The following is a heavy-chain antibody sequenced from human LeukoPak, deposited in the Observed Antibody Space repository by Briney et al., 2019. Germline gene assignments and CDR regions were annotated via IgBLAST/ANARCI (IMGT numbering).Heavy chain of an antibody. Sequence: KPSETLSLTCTVSGGSISSYYWSWIRQPPGKGLEWIGYIYYSGGTNYNPSLKSRVTISVDKSKKQFSLRLSSVTAADTAVYYCARRGGDSSGNFDYWGQGTLVTVSS. D-gene: IGHD3-22*01. CDR1: GGSISSYY. CDR2: IYYSGGT. V-gene: IGHV4-59*08. CDR3: ARRGGDSSGNFDY. J-gene: IGHJ4*02.